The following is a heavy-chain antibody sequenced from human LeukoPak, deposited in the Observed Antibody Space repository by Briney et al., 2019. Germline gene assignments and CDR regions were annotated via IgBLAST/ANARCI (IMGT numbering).Heavy chain of an antibody. D-gene: IGHD6-19*01. CDR3: ARSTVAVPYNWFDP. Sequence: PGGSLRLSCAASGFIFSDHYMEWVRQAPGKGLEWVGRTRNKANSYATEYAASVKGRFTISRDDSKNSVYLQMNSLKTEDTAVYYCARSTVAVPYNWFDPWGQGTLVTVSS. CDR2: TRNKANSYAT. J-gene: IGHJ5*02. V-gene: IGHV3-72*01. CDR1: GFIFSDHY.